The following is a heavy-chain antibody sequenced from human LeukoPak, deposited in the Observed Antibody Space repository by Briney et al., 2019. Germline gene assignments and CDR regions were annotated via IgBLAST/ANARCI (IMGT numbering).Heavy chain of an antibody. CDR2: ISGSGGST. V-gene: IGHV3-23*01. J-gene: IGHJ4*02. CDR1: GFTFSSYA. Sequence: GGSLRLSCAASGFTFSSYAMSWVRQAPGKGLEWVSAISGSGGSTYCADSVKGRFTISRDNSKNTLYLQTNSLRAEDTAVYYCALVREAATLLPDYWGQGTLVTVSS. CDR3: ALVREAATLLPDY. D-gene: IGHD2-15*01.